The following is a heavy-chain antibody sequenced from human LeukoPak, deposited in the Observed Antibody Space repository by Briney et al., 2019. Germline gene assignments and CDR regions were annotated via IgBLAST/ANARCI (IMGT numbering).Heavy chain of an antibody. CDR3: ARDRSVGVLPAPPFDF. CDR1: GASISSYY. V-gene: IGHV4-59*12. D-gene: IGHD6-6*01. CDR2: IYYSGST. Sequence: PSETLSLTCTVSGASISSYYWSWIRQSPGKGLEWIGYIYYSGSTNYNPSLKSRLTISADTSKNQFSLTLTSVTAADTAVYYCARDRSVGVLPAPPFDFWGQGTLVTVSS. J-gene: IGHJ4*02.